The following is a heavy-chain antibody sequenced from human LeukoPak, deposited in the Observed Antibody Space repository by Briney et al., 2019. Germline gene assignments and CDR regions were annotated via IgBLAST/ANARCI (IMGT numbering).Heavy chain of an antibody. CDR3: AREGGYLQLRYFDY. Sequence: SETLSLTCAVSGGSFSGYSLSWIRQPPGKGLEWIGEINHSGSTKYNPSLKSRVTISVDTSKNQFSLRLISVTAADTAVYYCAREGGYLQLRYFDYWGQGTLVTVSS. V-gene: IGHV4-34*01. D-gene: IGHD5-24*01. CDR2: INHSGST. CDR1: GGSFSGYS. J-gene: IGHJ4*02.